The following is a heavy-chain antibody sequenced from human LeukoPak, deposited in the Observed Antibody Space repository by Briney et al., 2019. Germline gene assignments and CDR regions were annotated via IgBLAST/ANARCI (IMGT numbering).Heavy chain of an antibody. CDR1: GYTFTTYD. Sequence: ASVKVSCKASGYTFTTYDINWVRLATGQGLEYMGWMNPDSGNTGYAQKFQGRITMTSTTSMNTFYLEVSGLRSEDTAIYYCARTMVRGVPVGMDVWGQGTTVIVSS. J-gene: IGHJ6*02. D-gene: IGHD3-10*01. CDR3: ARTMVRGVPVGMDV. V-gene: IGHV1-8*01. CDR2: MNPDSGNT.